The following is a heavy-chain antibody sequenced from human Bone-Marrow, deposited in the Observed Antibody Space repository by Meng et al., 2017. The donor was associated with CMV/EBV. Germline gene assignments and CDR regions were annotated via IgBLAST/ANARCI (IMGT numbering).Heavy chain of an antibody. Sequence: SCKASGGTFSSYAISWVRQAPGQGLEWMGGIIPIFGTANYAQKFQGRVTITADKSTSTAYMELSSLRSEDTAVHYCASGSYFYGFDYWGQGTLVTVSS. CDR2: IIPIFGTA. V-gene: IGHV1-69*06. CDR3: ASGSYFYGFDY. J-gene: IGHJ4*02. D-gene: IGHD1-26*01. CDR1: GGTFSSYA.